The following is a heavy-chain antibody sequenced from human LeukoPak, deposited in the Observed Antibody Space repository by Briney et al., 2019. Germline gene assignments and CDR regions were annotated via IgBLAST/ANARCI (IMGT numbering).Heavy chain of an antibody. CDR2: IYYTGST. D-gene: IGHD5-18*01. Sequence: SETLSLTCTVSGGSISSTGSYWGWIRQPPGEGLEWIGSIYYTGSTYYNPSLKSRATISVDTSKNRVSLKLSSVAAADTAVYFYARLCRYSYGYSDHWGQGTLVTVSS. CDR1: GGSISSTGSY. V-gene: IGHV4-39*01. CDR3: ARLCRYSYGYSDH. J-gene: IGHJ4*02.